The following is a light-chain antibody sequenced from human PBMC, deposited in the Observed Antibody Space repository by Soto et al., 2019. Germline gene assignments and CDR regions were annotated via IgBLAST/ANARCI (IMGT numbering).Light chain of an antibody. V-gene: IGLV1-40*01. CDR2: GNS. CDR3: QSYDISLTGSVV. CDR1: SSNIGAGYD. J-gene: IGLJ2*01. Sequence: QSVLTQPPSVSGAPGQRVTISCTGSSSNIGAGYDVYWYQQLPGTAPKLLIYGNSNRPSGVPDRFSGSKSATSASLAITGLQAKDEADYYCQSYDISLTGSVVFGGGTKVTVL.